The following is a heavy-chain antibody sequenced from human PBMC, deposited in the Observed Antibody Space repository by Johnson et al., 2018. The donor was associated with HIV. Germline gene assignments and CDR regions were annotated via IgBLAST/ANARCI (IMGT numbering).Heavy chain of an antibody. CDR3: YCKEHFGAGSESKGTFDA. CDR2: IRYDGSNK. Sequence: VQLVESGGGLVKPGGSLRLSCAASGFTFSSYGMHWVRQAPGKGLEWVAFIRYDGSNKYYEDSVKGRFTISRDNSKNTLYLQMTSLRQYDTAVYSCYCKEHFGAGSESKGTFDAWGQGTMVTVSS. D-gene: IGHD3-10*01. V-gene: IGHV3-30*02. J-gene: IGHJ3*01. CDR1: GFTFSSYG.